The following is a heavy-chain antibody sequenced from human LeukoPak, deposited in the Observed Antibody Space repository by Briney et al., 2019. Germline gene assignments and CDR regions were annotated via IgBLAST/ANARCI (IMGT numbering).Heavy chain of an antibody. J-gene: IGHJ4*02. CDR3: ARGVAAGY. D-gene: IGHD6-13*01. CDR2: ISSSSSYI. V-gene: IGHV3-21*01. CDR1: GFTFHNYA. Sequence: GGSLRLSCAASGFTFHNYALHWVRQAPGKGLEWVSSISSSSSYIYYADSVKGRFTISRDNAKNSLYLQMNSLRAEDTAVYYCARGVAAGYWGQGTLVTVSS.